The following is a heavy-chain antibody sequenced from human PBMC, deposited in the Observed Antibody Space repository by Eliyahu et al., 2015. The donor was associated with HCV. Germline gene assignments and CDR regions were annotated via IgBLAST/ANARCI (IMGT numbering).Heavy chain of an antibody. CDR3: ANIAAEGLDP. CDR2: INQSGST. CDR1: GGSFSGYY. J-gene: IGHJ5*02. D-gene: IGHD6-25*01. Sequence: QVQLQQWGAGLLKPSETLSLTCAVYGGSFSGYYWXWIRQPPGKGLEWIGEINQSGSTNYNPSLKSRVTISVDTSKNQFSLKLSSVTAADTAVYYCANIAAEGLDPWGQGTLVTVSS. V-gene: IGHV4-34*01.